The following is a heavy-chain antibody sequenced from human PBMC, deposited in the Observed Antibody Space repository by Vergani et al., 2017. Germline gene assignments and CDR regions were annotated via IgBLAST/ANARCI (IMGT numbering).Heavy chain of an antibody. CDR1: GFTFQAFA. D-gene: IGHD3-16*01. CDR3: VKDNDYDADGPFDL. J-gene: IGHJ2*01. CDR2: IDRNYGVK. V-gene: IGHV3-9*01. Sequence: VEAGGGLVQPGGSLRLSCTASGFTFQAFAFHWVRQVSGRGLEWVSGIDRNYGVKNGNSFEGRFSISRDNAKKAVFLQMNNLRHEDTALYFCVKDNDYDADGPFDLWGRRTLVTVSS.